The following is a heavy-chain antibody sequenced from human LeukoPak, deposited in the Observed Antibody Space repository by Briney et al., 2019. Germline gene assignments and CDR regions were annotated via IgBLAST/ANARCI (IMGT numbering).Heavy chain of an antibody. Sequence: SETLSLTCAVSGGSIASSYWWTWVRQPPGKGLEWIGEIYHSGSTNYNPSVRSRVTISVDKSDNQFSLKLNSMTAADTAVYYCARNAGNSDVDYWGQGTMVADSS. V-gene: IGHV4-4*02. CDR2: IYHSGST. CDR1: GGSIASSYW. CDR3: ARNAGNSDVDY. J-gene: IGHJ4*02. D-gene: IGHD4-23*01.